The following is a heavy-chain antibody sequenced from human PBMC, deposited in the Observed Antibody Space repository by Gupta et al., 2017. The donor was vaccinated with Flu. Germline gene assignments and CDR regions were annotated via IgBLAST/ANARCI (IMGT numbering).Heavy chain of an antibody. CDR2: IIHSGST. CDR3: ARANGYDWNYALRPIDY. CDR1: YY. J-gene: IGHJ4*02. V-gene: IGHV4-34*12. D-gene: IGHD1-7*01. Sequence: YYWSWIRQPPGKGLEWIGEIIHSGSTNYNPSLKSRVTISVDTSKSQFSLKLSSVTAADTAVYYCARANGYDWNYALRPIDYWGQGTLVTVSS.